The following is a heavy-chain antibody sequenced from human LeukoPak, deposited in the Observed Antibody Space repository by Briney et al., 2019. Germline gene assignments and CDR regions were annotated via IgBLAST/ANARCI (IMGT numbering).Heavy chain of an antibody. CDR1: GFTFDDYA. V-gene: IGHV3-20*04. CDR3: TRDPGTVAIDY. Sequence: PGGSLRLSCAASGFTFDDYAMSWVRQAPGKGLEWVSGIGKNGGNPGYAGSVKGRFTISRDNAKNSLYLQMNSLRAEDTALFFCTRDPGTVAIDYWGQGTLVTVSS. D-gene: IGHD6-19*01. J-gene: IGHJ4*02. CDR2: IGKNGGNP.